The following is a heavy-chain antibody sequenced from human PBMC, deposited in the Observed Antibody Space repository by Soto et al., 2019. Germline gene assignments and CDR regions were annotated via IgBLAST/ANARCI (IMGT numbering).Heavy chain of an antibody. CDR2: ISGSGGST. CDR3: AKDFNWTYAWFDP. J-gene: IGHJ5*02. V-gene: IGHV3-23*01. D-gene: IGHD1-7*01. Sequence: GGSLRLSCAASGFTFSNYAMSWVRQAPGKGLEWVSTISGSGGSTYCADSVKGRFTISRDNSKNTLYLQMNSLRAEDTAVYYCAKDFNWTYAWFDPWGQGTLVTVSS. CDR1: GFTFSNYA.